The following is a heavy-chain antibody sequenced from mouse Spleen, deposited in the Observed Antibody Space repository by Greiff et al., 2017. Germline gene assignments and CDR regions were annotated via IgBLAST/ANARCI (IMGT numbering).Heavy chain of an antibody. J-gene: IGHJ2*01. D-gene: IGHD2-1*01. V-gene: IGHV5-6-2*01. CDR2: INSNGGST. CDR3: ARLYYGYYFDY. CDR1: GFTFSSYA. Sequence: DVQLVESGGGLVKPGGSLKLSCAASGFTFSSYAMSWVRQTPEKRLEWVAAINSNGGSTYYPDTVKDRFTISRDNAKNTLYLQMSSLRSEDTALYYCARLYYGYYFDYWGQGTTLTVSS.